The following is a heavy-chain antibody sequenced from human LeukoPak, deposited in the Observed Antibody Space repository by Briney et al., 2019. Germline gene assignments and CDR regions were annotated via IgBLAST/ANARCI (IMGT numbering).Heavy chain of an antibody. J-gene: IGHJ4*02. CDR1: GFTFSSYW. V-gene: IGHV3-7*04. Sequence: PGGSLRLSCAASGFTFSSYWMNWVRQAPGKGLEWVANMKQDGSDKYYVDSVRGRFTISRDNAKNSLYLQMNSLRAEVTDVSYCARTISACFDYWGQGILVIVSS. CDR3: ARTISACFDY. D-gene: IGHD2-21*01. CDR2: MKQDGSDK.